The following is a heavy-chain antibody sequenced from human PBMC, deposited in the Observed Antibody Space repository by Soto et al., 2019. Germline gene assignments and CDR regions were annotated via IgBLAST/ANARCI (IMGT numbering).Heavy chain of an antibody. CDR1: GFTFSSYA. Sequence: QVQLVESGGGVVQPGRSLRLSCAASGFTFSSYAMHWVRQAPGKGLEWVAVISYDGSNKYYADSVKGRFTISRDNSKKPLYPQMEHLRGGGTGVYYCAREPASRYSSGWLCYLGQGTLVNVFS. CDR2: ISYDGSNK. D-gene: IGHD6-19*01. J-gene: IGHJ4*02. CDR3: AREPASRYSSGWLCY. V-gene: IGHV3-30-3*01.